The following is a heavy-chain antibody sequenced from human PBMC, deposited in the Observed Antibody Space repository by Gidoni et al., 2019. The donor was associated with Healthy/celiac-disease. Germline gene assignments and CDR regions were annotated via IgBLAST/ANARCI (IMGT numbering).Heavy chain of an antibody. CDR2: ISSSGSTI. CDR1: GFTFSSYE. V-gene: IGHV3-48*03. Sequence: EVQLVESGGGLVQPGGSLRLSCAASGFTFSSYEMNWVRQAPGKGLEWVSYISSSGSTIYYADSVKGRFTISRDNAKNSLYLQMNSLRAEDTAVYYCARFPWWLFDGEGDYWGQGTLVTVSS. D-gene: IGHD2-21*01. J-gene: IGHJ4*02. CDR3: ARFPWWLFDGEGDY.